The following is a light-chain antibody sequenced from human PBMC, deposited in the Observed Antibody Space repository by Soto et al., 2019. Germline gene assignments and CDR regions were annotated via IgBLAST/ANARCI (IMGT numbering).Light chain of an antibody. Sequence: QSALTQPPSASGSPGQSVTISCTGTSSDVGAYNYVSWYQQHPGKAPKLMIYDVTNRPSGVSSRFSGSKSGNTASLTISGLQAEDEADYYCSSYTRSTTLVVFGGGTQLTVL. CDR2: DVT. CDR1: SSDVGAYNY. CDR3: SSYTRSTTLVV. V-gene: IGLV2-14*01. J-gene: IGLJ2*01.